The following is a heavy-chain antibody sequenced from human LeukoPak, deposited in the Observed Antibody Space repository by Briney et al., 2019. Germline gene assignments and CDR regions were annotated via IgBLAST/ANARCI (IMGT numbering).Heavy chain of an antibody. J-gene: IGHJ2*01. Sequence: PWGSLRLSCAASGFTFSSYAMSWVRQAPGKGLEWVSAISGSGGSTYYADSVKGRFTISRDNSKNTLYLQMNSLRAEDTAVYYCAKQDNGQLWSPNWYFDLWGRGTLVTVSS. CDR3: AKQDNGQLWSPNWYFDL. CDR2: ISGSGGST. V-gene: IGHV3-23*01. CDR1: GFTFSSYA. D-gene: IGHD5-18*01.